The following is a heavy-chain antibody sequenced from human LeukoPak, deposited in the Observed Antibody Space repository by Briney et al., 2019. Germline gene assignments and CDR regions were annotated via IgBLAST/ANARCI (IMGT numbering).Heavy chain of an antibody. J-gene: IGHJ3*02. Sequence: SETLSLTCAVSGGSISSSNWWSWVRQPPGKGLEWIGEIYHSGSTNYNPSLKSRVTISVDTSKDEFSLNLSSVTAADTAVYYCARHPPLVRGSVESAFDIWGQGTMVTVSS. CDR1: GGSISSSNW. D-gene: IGHD3-10*01. CDR2: IYHSGST. CDR3: ARHPPLVRGSVESAFDI. V-gene: IGHV4-4*02.